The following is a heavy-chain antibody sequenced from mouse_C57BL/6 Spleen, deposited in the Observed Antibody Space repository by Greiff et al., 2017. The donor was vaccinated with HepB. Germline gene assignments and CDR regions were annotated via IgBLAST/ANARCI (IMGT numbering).Heavy chain of an antibody. CDR1: GYTFTDYY. Sequence: EVHLVESGPVLVKPGASVKMSCKASGYTFTDYYMNWVKQSHGKSLEWIGVINPYNGGTSYNQKFKGKATLTVDKSSSTAYMELNSLTSEDSAVYYCARGDLPAFMDYWGQGTSVTVSS. V-gene: IGHV1-19*01. CDR3: ARGDLPAFMDY. J-gene: IGHJ4*01. CDR2: INPYNGGT. D-gene: IGHD5-1*01.